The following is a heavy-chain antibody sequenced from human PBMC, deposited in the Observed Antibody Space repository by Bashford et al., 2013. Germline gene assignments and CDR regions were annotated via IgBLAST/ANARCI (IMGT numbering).Heavy chain of an antibody. CDR2: FNPNSGGT. V-gene: IGHV1-2*02. D-gene: IGHD3-22*01. J-gene: IGHJ3*02. CDR1: GYTFTDYY. CDR3: ATALLYYYDSSGNDAFDI. Sequence: VASVKVSCKASGYTFTDYYIHWVRQAPGQGLEWMGWFNPNSGGTNYAQKFQGRVTMTRDTSISTAYMELSRLRSDDTAVYYCATALLYYYDSSGNDAFDIWGQGTMVTVSS.